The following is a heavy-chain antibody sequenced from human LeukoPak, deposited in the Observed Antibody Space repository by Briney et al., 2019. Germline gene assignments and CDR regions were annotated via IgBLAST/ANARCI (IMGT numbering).Heavy chain of an antibody. J-gene: IGHJ5*01. CDR3: ARPVVTDYVVNWFDS. CDR2: IRYDGSNK. D-gene: IGHD2-21*02. CDR1: GFTFSSYG. V-gene: IGHV3-30*02. Sequence: GGSLRLSCAASGFTFSSYGMHWVRQAPGKGLEWVAFIRYDGSNKYYADSVKGRFTISRDNSKNTLYLQMNSLRAEDTAVYYCARPVVTDYVVNWFDSWGQGTLVTVSS.